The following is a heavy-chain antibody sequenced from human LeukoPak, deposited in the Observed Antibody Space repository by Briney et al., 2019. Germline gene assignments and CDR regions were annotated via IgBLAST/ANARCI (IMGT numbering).Heavy chain of an antibody. CDR1: GYDFTNYW. Sequence: NPGESLKISCQASGYDFTNYWIGWVRQMPGKGLEWMGIIYPSDSDIRYSPSFQGQVTISADKSISTAYLQWSSLKASDTAMYYCARRAYSYGYHFDYWGQGTLVTVSS. D-gene: IGHD5-18*01. J-gene: IGHJ4*02. CDR2: IYPSDSDI. CDR3: ARRAYSYGYHFDY. V-gene: IGHV5-51*01.